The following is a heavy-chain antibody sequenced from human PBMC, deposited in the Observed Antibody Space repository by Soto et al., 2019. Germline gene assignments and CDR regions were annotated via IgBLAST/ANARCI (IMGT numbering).Heavy chain of an antibody. CDR3: AHSFEYSSSSRIDY. V-gene: IGHV2-5*02. CDR2: IYWDDDK. Sequence: QITLKESSPTLAKPTQTLTLTCTFSGFSLSTSGVGVGWIRQPPGKALEWLALIYWDDDKRYSPSLKSRLTITKDTSKNQVVLTMTNMDPVDTATYFCAHSFEYSSSSRIDYWGQGTLVTVSS. D-gene: IGHD6-6*01. J-gene: IGHJ4*02. CDR1: GFSLSTSGVG.